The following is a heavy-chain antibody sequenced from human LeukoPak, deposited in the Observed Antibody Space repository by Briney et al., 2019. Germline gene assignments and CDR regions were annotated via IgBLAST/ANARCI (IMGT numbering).Heavy chain of an antibody. CDR3: NYYYDSSGSYTHDY. Sequence: GGSLRLSCSASGLGRSFKETWMSWVRRAPGKGLEWVGRIKSKTDGGTTDYAAPVKGRFTISRDDSKNTLYLQMNSLKNEDTAVYYCNYYYDSSGSYTHDYWGQGALVTVSS. D-gene: IGHD3-22*01. V-gene: IGHV3-15*01. J-gene: IGHJ4*02. CDR1: GLGRSFKETW. CDR2: IKSKTDGGTT.